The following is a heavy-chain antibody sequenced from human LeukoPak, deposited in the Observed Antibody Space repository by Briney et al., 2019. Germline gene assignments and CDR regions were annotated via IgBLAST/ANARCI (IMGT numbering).Heavy chain of an antibody. CDR2: INPKSGGT. J-gene: IGHJ4*02. CDR3: SRTHCDFGSGYAHFDY. D-gene: IGHD3-3*01. Sequence: ASVKVSCKASGYTFTAYYMHWVRQAPGQGLEWMGWINPKSGGTNYAQKFQGRVTITRDTSTSTAYMELIRLGSDDAAVDYCSRTHCDFGSGYAHFDYWGQGTLVTVSS. V-gene: IGHV1-2*02. CDR1: GYTFTAYY.